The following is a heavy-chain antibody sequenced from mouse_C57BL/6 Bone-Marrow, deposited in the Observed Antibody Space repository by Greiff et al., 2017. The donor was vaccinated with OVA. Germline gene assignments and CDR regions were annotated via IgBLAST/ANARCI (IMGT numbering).Heavy chain of an antibody. CDR2: IDPSDSST. V-gene: IGHV1-69*01. CDR1: GYTFTSYW. CDR3: ARDGYYYAMDY. J-gene: IGHJ4*01. D-gene: IGHD2-3*01. Sequence: QVQLQQPGAELVMPGASVKLSCKASGYTFTSYWMHWVKQRPGQGLEWIGEIDPSDSSTNSNQKFKGKSTLTVDKSSSTAYMQLSSLTSEDSAVYYCARDGYYYAMDYWGQGTSVTVSS.